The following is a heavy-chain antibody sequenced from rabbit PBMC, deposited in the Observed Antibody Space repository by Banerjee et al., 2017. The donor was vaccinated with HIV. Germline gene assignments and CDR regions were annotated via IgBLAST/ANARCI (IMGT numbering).Heavy chain of an antibody. J-gene: IGHJ4*01. Sequence: QEQLVESGGGLVQPGGSLKLSCKASGFDFSSYGVSWVRQAPGKGLEWIACINSNTGNTVYASWAKGTFAISKTSSTTVTLQMASLTAADTATYFCARDLAGVIGWNFGLWGPGTLVTVS. V-gene: IGHV1S45*01. CDR1: GFDFSSYG. D-gene: IGHD4-1*01. CDR2: INSNTGNT. CDR3: ARDLAGVIGWNFGL.